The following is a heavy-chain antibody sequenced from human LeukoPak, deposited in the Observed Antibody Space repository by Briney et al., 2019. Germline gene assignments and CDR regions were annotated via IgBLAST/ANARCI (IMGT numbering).Heavy chain of an antibody. J-gene: IGHJ4*02. CDR2: IRYDGSNK. D-gene: IGHD2-2*01. V-gene: IGHV3-30*02. CDR1: RFTFNTYW. CDR3: AKGRCSSTSCYYFDY. Sequence: GGSLRLSCAASRFTFNTYWMSWIRQAPGKGLEWVAFIRYDGSNKYYADSVKGRFTISRDNSKNTLYLQMNSLRAEDTAVYYCAKGRCSSTSCYYFDYWGQGTLVTVSS.